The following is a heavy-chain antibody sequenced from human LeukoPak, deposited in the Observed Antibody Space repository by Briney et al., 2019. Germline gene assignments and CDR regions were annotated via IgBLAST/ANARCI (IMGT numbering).Heavy chain of an antibody. CDR1: GFTVSSNY. J-gene: IGHJ3*02. CDR2: IYSGGST. CDR3: ARKALGGSSDHDAFDI. Sequence: GGSLRLSCAASGFTVSSNYMSWVRQAPGKGLEWVSVIYSGGSTYYSDSVKGRFTISRENAKTSLDLQMNSLRAEDTAVYFCARKALGGSSDHDAFDIWGQGTMVTVSS. D-gene: IGHD2-2*01. V-gene: IGHV3-53*01.